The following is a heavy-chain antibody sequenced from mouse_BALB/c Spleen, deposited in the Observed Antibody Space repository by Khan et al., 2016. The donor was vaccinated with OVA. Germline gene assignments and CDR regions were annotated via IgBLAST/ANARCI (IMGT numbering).Heavy chain of an antibody. V-gene: IGHV3-2*02. Sequence: EVQLQESGPGLVKPSQSLSLTCTATGYTITSDYVWNWIRQFPGNKLEWMGYIRYSGSTSYNPSLQSRISITRDTSKNQSFLQLNSLTTEDTATYYCARDYGSSYYCFDYWGQGATLTVSS. CDR3: ARDYGSSYYCFDY. CDR1: GYTITSDYV. J-gene: IGHJ2*01. D-gene: IGHD1-1*01. CDR2: IRYSGST.